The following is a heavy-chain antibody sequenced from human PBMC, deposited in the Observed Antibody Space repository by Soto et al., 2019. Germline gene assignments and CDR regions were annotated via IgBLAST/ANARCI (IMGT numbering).Heavy chain of an antibody. J-gene: IGHJ5*02. CDR1: GFTFNDFE. Sequence: EVQLLESGGGLVQPGGSLRLSCGVSGFTFNDFEMNWVRQAPGKGLEWLAYIDGSGTTKKYADSVRGRFTISRDNPNNSLFLQMSSLSAADTAIYYCARGLAADGAWGQGTLVTVSS. CDR2: IDGSGTTK. CDR3: ARGLAADGA. D-gene: IGHD6-13*01. V-gene: IGHV3-48*03.